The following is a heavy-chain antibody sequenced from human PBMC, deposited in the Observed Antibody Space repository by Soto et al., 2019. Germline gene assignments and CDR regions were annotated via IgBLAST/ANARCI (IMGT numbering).Heavy chain of an antibody. J-gene: IGHJ4*02. V-gene: IGHV3-23*01. Sequence: GGSLRLSCAASGFTFSSYAMSWVRQAPGKGLEWVSAISGSSGSTYYADSVKGRFTISRDNSKNTLYLQMNSLRAEDTAVYYCAKLGRIVVVVAAPDYWGQGTLVTVSS. CDR1: GFTFSSYA. CDR2: ISGSSGST. D-gene: IGHD2-15*01. CDR3: AKLGRIVVVVAAPDY.